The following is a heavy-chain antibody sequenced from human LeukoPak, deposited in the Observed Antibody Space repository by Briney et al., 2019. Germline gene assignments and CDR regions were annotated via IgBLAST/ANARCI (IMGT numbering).Heavy chain of an antibody. CDR3: ARFSSGCSTASCHLAY. CDR1: GGSLSSHY. CDR2: IYYTGTT. J-gene: IGHJ4*02. Sequence: SETLSLTCTVSGGSLSSHYWSWIRQPPGKGLELIGHIYYTGTTFYNPSLNSRVTISLDTSRNQFSLRLTSVTAADTAVYFCARFSSGCSTASCHLAYWGQGTLVTVSS. D-gene: IGHD1-26*01. V-gene: IGHV4-59*11.